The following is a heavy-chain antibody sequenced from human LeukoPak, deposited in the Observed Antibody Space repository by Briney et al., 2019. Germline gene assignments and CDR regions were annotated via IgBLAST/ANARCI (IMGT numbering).Heavy chain of an antibody. Sequence: SETLSLTCTVSGSSIGTYSWSWIRQPPGKGLEWVGYIYTTGGTHYNPSLKSRVTMSLDTSKNQLSLRLSSVTAADTAVFYCARHRAEMATITGDAFDIWGQGTMVTVSS. CDR3: ARHRAEMATITGDAFDI. CDR1: GSSIGTYS. D-gene: IGHD5-24*01. J-gene: IGHJ3*02. V-gene: IGHV4-4*09. CDR2: IYTTGGT.